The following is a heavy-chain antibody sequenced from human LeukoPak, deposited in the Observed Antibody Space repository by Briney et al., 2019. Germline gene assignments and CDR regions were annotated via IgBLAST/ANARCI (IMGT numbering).Heavy chain of an antibody. CDR1: GGSISSSSYY. CDR3: ARDSSYCSSTSCPRFDP. D-gene: IGHD2-2*01. J-gene: IGHJ5*02. Sequence: PSETLSLTCTVSGGSISSSSYYWGWIRQPPGKGLEWIGSIYYSGSTYYNPSLKSRVTISVDTSKNQFSLKLSSVTAADTAVYYCARDSSYCSSTSCPRFDPWGQGTLVTVSS. CDR2: IYYSGST. V-gene: IGHV4-39*07.